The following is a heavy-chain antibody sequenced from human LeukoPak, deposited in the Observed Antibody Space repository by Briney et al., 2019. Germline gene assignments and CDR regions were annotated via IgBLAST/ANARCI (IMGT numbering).Heavy chain of an antibody. V-gene: IGHV3-23*01. CDR2: ISGSGGST. Sequence: GGSLRLSWAASGFTFSSYAMSWVGQAPGKGLEWVSAISGSGGSTYYADSVKGRFTISRDNSKNTLYLQMNSLTAEDTAVYYCAKDYDFWSGYPLGSNWFDPWGQGTLVTVSS. D-gene: IGHD3-3*01. J-gene: IGHJ5*02. CDR3: AKDYDFWSGYPLGSNWFDP. CDR1: GFTFSSYA.